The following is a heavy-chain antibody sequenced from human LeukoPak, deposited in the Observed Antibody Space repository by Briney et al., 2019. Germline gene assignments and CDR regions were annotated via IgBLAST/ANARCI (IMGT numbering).Heavy chain of an antibody. V-gene: IGHV3-23*01. CDR3: AKDIRNTGWYKDS. D-gene: IGHD6-19*01. CDR2: ITASGNTR. CDR1: GFTFSSYA. J-gene: IGHJ5*01. Sequence: PGGSLRLSCAASGFTFSSYAMSWVRQAPGKGLVWVSGITASGNTRYYADSLKGRFTISRDNSKNTLSLQMTSLTAEDTAVYYCAKDIRNTGWYKDSWGRGTLVTVSS.